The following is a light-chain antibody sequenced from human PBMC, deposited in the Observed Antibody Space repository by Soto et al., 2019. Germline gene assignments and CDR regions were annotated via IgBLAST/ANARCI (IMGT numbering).Light chain of an antibody. Sequence: DIQMTQSPSTMSASVGDRVTITCRASLSIDSWLAWYQQKPGKAPKFLMYKASNLESGVPLRFSGSGSETEFTLTISSLQPDDFAIYYCQHYKSYPWTFGQGTKVELK. CDR3: QHYKSYPWT. CDR1: LSIDSW. J-gene: IGKJ1*01. V-gene: IGKV1-5*03. CDR2: KAS.